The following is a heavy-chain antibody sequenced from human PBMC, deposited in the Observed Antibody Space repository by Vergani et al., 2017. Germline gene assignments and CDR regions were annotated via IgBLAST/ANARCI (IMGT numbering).Heavy chain of an antibody. CDR1: GFTFSHYS. D-gene: IGHD1-7*01. CDR3: ARAPDWNLGDY. CDR2: ILYRGAFT. V-gene: IGHV3-21*01. J-gene: IGHJ4*02. Sequence: EVQMVESGGGLVKPGGSLRLSCVASGFTFSHYSMNWVRQAPGKGLEWVSILYRGAFTSYADSVKGRFTISRDNAKNSLYLQMNSLRAEDTAVYYCARAPDWNLGDYWGQGTLVTVSS.